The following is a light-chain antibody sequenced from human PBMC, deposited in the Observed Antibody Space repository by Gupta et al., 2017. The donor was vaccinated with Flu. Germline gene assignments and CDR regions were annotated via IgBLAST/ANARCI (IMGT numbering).Light chain of an antibody. CDR3: GTWDSSLGAGV. V-gene: IGLV1-51*02. J-gene: IGLJ3*02. CDR1: SSNIGNNY. CDR2: EGN. Sequence: SVLTQPPSVSAAPGQMLTISCSGSSSNIGNNYVSWYQQLPGAAPKLLIYEGNKRPSGIPDRFSGSKSGTSATLGITGLQAGDEADYYCGTWDSSLGAGVFGGGTKLTVL.